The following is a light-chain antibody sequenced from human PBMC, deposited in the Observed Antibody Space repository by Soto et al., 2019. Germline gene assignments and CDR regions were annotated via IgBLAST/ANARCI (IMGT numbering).Light chain of an antibody. CDR3: QQRSNWPPLWT. Sequence: EIVLTQSPATLSLSPGERATLSCRASQSVSSYLAWYQQKPGQAPRLLIYDASNRATGIPARFSASGSGTDFTLTISSLEPEDFAVYYCQQRSNWPPLWTFGQGTKVEIK. CDR2: DAS. V-gene: IGKV3-11*01. J-gene: IGKJ1*01. CDR1: QSVSSY.